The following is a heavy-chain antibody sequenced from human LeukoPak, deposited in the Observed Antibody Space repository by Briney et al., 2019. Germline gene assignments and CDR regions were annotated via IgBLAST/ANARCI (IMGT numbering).Heavy chain of an antibody. Sequence: SVKVSCKASRGTFSSYAISWVRQAPGQGLEWMGGIIPIFGTANYAQKFQGRVTITADESTSTAYMELSSLRSEDTAVYYCARGLGSYGPNDYWGQGTLVTVSS. V-gene: IGHV1-69*13. CDR1: RGTFSSYA. J-gene: IGHJ4*02. D-gene: IGHD3-10*01. CDR2: IIPIFGTA. CDR3: ARGLGSYGPNDY.